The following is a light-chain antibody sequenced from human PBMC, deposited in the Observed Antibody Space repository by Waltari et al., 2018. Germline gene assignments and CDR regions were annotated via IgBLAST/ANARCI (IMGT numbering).Light chain of an antibody. CDR3: AAWDDSLNRV. CDR1: SPNIGSNP. CDR2: SNN. Sequence: QSVLTQPPSASGTPGQRVTISCSGSSPNIGSNPVNWYQQLPGTAPKLLIYSNNQRPSGVPDRFSGSKSGTSASLAISGLQSEDEADYYCAAWDDSLNRVFGGGTKLTVL. J-gene: IGLJ3*02. V-gene: IGLV1-44*01.